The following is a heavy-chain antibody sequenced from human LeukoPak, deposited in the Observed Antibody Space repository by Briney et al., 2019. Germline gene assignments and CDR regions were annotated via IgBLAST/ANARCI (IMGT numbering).Heavy chain of an antibody. V-gene: IGHV3-30*01. CDR2: ISYDGTSK. J-gene: IGHJ3*02. D-gene: IGHD1-26*01. CDR3: ARSTGSMPLSSFDI. Sequence: GSSLRLSCAASVFTFRTYSIHWVRKAPGKGVEWVAVISYDGTSKYYGDSVTGRFTISRDNSKNTLYLQMNSLRTEDTAVFYCARSTGSMPLSSFDIWGPGTVVIVSS. CDR1: VFTFRTYS.